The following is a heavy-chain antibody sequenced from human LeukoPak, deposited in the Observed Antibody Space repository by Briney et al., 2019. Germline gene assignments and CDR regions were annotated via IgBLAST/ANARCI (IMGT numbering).Heavy chain of an antibody. CDR3: ARVYRRYFDY. Sequence: SETLSLTCAVYSGSLSGYYWSWIRQPPGKGLEWIGEINHSGGTNYNPSLKSRVTIAVDTSKNQFSLKLTSVTAADTAVYYCARVYRRYFDYWGQGTLVTVSS. CDR2: INHSGGT. V-gene: IGHV4-34*01. J-gene: IGHJ4*02. D-gene: IGHD1-14*01. CDR1: SGSLSGYY.